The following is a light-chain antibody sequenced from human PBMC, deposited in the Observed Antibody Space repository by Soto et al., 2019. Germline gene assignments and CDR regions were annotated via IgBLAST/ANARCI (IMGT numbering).Light chain of an antibody. J-gene: IGKJ5*01. CDR1: QSFSSY. Sequence: EIVLTQSPASLSVSPGERATLSYRASQSFSSYLAWYQQKPGQAPRLLIYDASKRATGIPARFSGRGSGTDFTLTISSLEPEDFAVYYCQQRSNWPPVITFGQGTRLEIK. V-gene: IGKV3-11*01. CDR2: DAS. CDR3: QQRSNWPPVIT.